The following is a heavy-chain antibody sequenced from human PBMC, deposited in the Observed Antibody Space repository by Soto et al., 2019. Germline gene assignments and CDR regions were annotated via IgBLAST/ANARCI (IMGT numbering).Heavy chain of an antibody. CDR2: IFNSGTT. V-gene: IGHV4-31*02. D-gene: IGHD3-10*01. Sequence: SETLSLTCSVSGASTVSHYHWTWIRQPPGKGLEWMGYIFNSGTTFYNPSLTSRLSISMDTSGNHFSLELRSVTAADTAVYYCAREVKLIWSEGRWFDPWGQGTLVTVSS. CDR3: AREVKLIWSEGRWFDP. CDR1: GASTVSHYH. J-gene: IGHJ5*02.